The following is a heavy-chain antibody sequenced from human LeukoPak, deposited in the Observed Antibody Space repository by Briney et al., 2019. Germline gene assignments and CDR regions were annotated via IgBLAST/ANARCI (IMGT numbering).Heavy chain of an antibody. CDR1: GDSVSSATSA. J-gene: IGHJ4*02. CDR3: AREGSVAGLFDY. Sequence: SQTLSLTCAISGDSVSSATSAWNWIRQSPSRGLEWLGRTYYRSTWYNDYAVSVKSRITFNPDTSKNRFSLHLSSVTPEDTAVYYCAREGSVAGLFDYWGQGTLVTVSS. V-gene: IGHV6-1*01. D-gene: IGHD6-19*01. CDR2: TYYRSTWYN.